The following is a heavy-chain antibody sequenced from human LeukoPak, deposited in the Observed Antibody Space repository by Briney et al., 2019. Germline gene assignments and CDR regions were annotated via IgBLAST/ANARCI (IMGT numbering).Heavy chain of an antibody. V-gene: IGHV4-59*01. CDR1: GVSISNYY. CDR3: AGDGGNGAFDY. D-gene: IGHD4-23*01. Sequence: SETLSLTCTVSGVSISNYYWSWLRQPPGKGLEWIAYSGSTNYNPSLKSRVTISVYTSKNQISLKLRSVTAADTAVYSCAGDGGNGAFDYWGQGTLVTVSS. CDR2: SGST. J-gene: IGHJ4*02.